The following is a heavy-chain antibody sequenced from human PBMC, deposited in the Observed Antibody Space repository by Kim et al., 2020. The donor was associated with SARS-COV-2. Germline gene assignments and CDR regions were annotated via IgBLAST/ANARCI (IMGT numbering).Heavy chain of an antibody. CDR2: IYYSGST. Sequence: SETLSLTCTVSGCSISSSSYYWGWIRQPPGKGLEWIGIIYYSGSTYYNPSLKSPVTISVDTSKNHVSLKLSSVTAVDTAVYYCARGYCSGGRCYHYYYYYGMEVRGQGTTVTVSS. CDR3: ARGYCSGGRCYHYYYYYGMEV. J-gene: IGHJ6*02. V-gene: IGHV4-39*02. D-gene: IGHD2-15*01. CDR1: GCSISSSSYY.